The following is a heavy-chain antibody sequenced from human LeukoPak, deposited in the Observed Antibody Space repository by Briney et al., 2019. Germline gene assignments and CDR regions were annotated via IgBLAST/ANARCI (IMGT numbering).Heavy chain of an antibody. CDR3: AHGVTTTADLYNWFDP. D-gene: IGHD4-17*01. V-gene: IGHV2-5*02. Sequence: SGPTLVNPTQTLTLTCTFSGFSLSTSGVGVGWIRQPPGKALEWLALIYWDDDKRYSPSLKSRLTITKDTSKNQVVLTMTNMDPVDTATYYCAHGVTTTADLYNWFDPWGQGTLVTVSS. CDR1: GFSLSTSGVG. J-gene: IGHJ5*02. CDR2: IYWDDDK.